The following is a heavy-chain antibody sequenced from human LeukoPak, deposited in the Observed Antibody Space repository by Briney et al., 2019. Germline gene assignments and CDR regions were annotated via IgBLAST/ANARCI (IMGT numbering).Heavy chain of an antibody. Sequence: ASVKVSCKASGHTFTNYYIHWVRRAPGQGLECMGIINPSGGSTSYAQKFQGRVTMTRDMSTSTVYMELSSLRSEDTAVYYCARGGVGATTYVWFDPWGQGTLVTVSS. J-gene: IGHJ5*02. CDR3: ARGGVGATTYVWFDP. CDR1: GHTFTNYY. CDR2: INPSGGST. D-gene: IGHD1-26*01. V-gene: IGHV1-46*01.